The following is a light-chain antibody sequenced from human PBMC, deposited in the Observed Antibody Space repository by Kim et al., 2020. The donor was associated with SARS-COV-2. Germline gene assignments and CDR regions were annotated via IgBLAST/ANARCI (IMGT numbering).Light chain of an antibody. Sequence: SYELTQPPSVSVSPGQTASITCSGDKSGDKYACWYQQKPGQSPVLVIYQDTKRPSGIPERFSGSNSGNTAPLTISGPQAMDEADYYCQAWDSSTVVFGGG. CDR1: KSGDKY. CDR2: QDT. V-gene: IGLV3-1*01. CDR3: QAWDSSTVV. J-gene: IGLJ2*01.